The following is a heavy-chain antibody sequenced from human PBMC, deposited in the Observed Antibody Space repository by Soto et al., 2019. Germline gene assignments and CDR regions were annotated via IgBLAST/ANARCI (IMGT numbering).Heavy chain of an antibody. Sequence: GGSLRLSCAASGFTFNTYSMNWVRQAPGKGLEWVSSISSSSSYKYYADSVKVRFTIYRDNAKNSLYLQMNSLRAEDTAVYYCARDLPTALAPIHXWGQATLLTVSX. J-gene: IGHJ4*02. CDR2: ISSSSSYK. CDR3: ARDLPTALAPIHX. V-gene: IGHV3-21*01. CDR1: GFTFNTYS. D-gene: IGHD1-1*01.